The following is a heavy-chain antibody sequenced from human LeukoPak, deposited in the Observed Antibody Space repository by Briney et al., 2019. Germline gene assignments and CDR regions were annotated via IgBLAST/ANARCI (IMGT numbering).Heavy chain of an antibody. CDR3: ARGFLEWLPIDY. Sequence: PSQTLSLTCSVSGGSISSGDYYWSWIRQPPGKGLEWIGYIYYSGSTYYNPSLKSRVTISVDTSKNQFSLKLSSVTAADTAVYYCARGFLEWLPIDYRGQGTLVTVSS. D-gene: IGHD3-3*01. CDR2: IYYSGST. CDR1: GGSISSGDYY. J-gene: IGHJ4*02. V-gene: IGHV4-30-4*08.